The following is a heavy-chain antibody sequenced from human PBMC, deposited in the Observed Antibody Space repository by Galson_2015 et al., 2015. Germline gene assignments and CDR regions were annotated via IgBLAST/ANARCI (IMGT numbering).Heavy chain of an antibody. CDR2: IYPGDSDT. J-gene: IGHJ5*02. CDR1: GYSFATHW. Sequence: QSGAEVKKPGEFLKISCKGSGYSFATHWIAWVRQMPGKGLEWMGVIYPGDSDTRYSPSFQGQVTISVDKSISTAYLQWSRLKASDTAMYYCARALSGSGSNYGDPWGQGTLVTVSS. D-gene: IGHD3-10*01. V-gene: IGHV5-51*01. CDR3: ARALSGSGSNYGDP.